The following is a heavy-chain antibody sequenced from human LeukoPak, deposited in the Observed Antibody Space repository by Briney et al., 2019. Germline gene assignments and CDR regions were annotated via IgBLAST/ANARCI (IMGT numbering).Heavy chain of an antibody. V-gene: IGHV3-23*01. CDR2: VSRSGGAT. CDR1: GFSFTSYA. J-gene: IGHJ4*02. Sequence: PGGSLRLSCAASGFSFTSYAMSWVRQAQGKGLEWVSAVSRSGGATYYADSVKGRFTISRDNSKNTLYLQMNSLRAEDTAVYYCAKRQVDYWGQGTLVTVSS. CDR3: AKRQVDY.